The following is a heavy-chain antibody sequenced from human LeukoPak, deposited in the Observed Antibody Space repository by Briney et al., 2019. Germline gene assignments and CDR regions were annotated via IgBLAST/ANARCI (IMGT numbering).Heavy chain of an antibody. D-gene: IGHD5-12*01. CDR2: IYYSGSI. J-gene: IGHJ4*02. CDR1: GGSISSSSYY. CDR3: ASDSGYDYYFDY. Sequence: PSETLSLTCTVSGGSISSSSYYWGWIRQPPGKGLEWIGSIYYSGSIYYNPSLKSRVTISVDTSKNQFSLKLSSVTAADTAVYYCASDSGYDYYFDYWGQGTLVTVSS. V-gene: IGHV4-39*01.